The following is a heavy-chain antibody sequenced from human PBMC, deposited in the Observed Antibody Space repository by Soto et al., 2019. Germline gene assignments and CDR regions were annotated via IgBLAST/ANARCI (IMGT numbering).Heavy chain of an antibody. D-gene: IGHD1-26*01. CDR2: LQPSSGRT. V-gene: IGHV1-8*01. J-gene: IGHJ4*02. CDR1: GYSFTSLD. Sequence: ASVKVSCKASGYSFTSLDINWVRQTTGQGLEWMGWLQPSSGRTGYAQKFQGRVTMTRDTSINTAYMELSSLTSDDTAFYYCARGVTAGVDYWGQGTLVTVSS. CDR3: ARGVTAGVDY.